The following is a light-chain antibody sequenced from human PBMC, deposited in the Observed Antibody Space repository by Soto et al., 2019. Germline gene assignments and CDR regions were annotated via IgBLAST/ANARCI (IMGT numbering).Light chain of an antibody. CDR3: MQGTHWPPYT. J-gene: IGKJ2*01. CDR2: KVS. CDR1: QSLVHSDGKTY. V-gene: IGKV2-30*02. Sequence: DVVMTQSPLSLPVTLGQPASISCRSSQSLVHSDGKTYLNWFQQRPGQSPRRLIYKVSNRDSGVPYRFCGSGSGTDFILKISRVEAEDVGVYYGMQGTHWPPYTFGDENKLEIK.